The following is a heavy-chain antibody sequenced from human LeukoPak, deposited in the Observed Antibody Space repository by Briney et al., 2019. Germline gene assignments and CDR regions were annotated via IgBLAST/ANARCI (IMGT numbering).Heavy chain of an antibody. CDR3: ARVHHSSSWGTDDC. CDR1: GFTFSSYG. D-gene: IGHD6-13*01. V-gene: IGHV3-30*02. J-gene: IGHJ4*02. Sequence: GGSLRLSCAASGFTFSSYGMHWVRQAPGKGLEWVAFIRYDGSNKYYAASVKGRFTISRDNAKNSLYLHLNSLRAEDTAVYYCARVHHSSSWGTDDCWGQGTLVTVSS. CDR2: IRYDGSNK.